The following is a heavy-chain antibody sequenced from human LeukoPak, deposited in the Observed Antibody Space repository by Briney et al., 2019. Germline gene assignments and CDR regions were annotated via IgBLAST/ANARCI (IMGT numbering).Heavy chain of an antibody. CDR3: ARVAWGTAMVTGEPDY. V-gene: IGHV1-2*02. D-gene: IGHD5-18*01. CDR1: GYTFTDYY. Sequence: GASVKVSCKASGYTFTDYYIHWVRQAPGQGLEWTAWIDPNSGATNYAQKFQGRITMTRDTSISTAYMELRSLRSDDTAVYYCARVAWGTAMVTGEPDYWGQGTLVTISS. J-gene: IGHJ4*02. CDR2: IDPNSGAT.